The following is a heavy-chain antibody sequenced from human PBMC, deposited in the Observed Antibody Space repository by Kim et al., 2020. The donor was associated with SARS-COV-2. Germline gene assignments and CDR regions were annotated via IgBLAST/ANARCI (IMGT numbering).Heavy chain of an antibody. J-gene: IGHJ3*02. D-gene: IGHD5-12*01. V-gene: IGHV3-23*01. CDR3: AKVATQYIVATITRYDAFDI. CDR1: GFTFSSYA. Sequence: GGSLRLSCAASGFTFSSYAMSWVRQAPGKGLEWVSAISGSGGSTYYADSVKGRFTISRDNSKNTLYLQMNSLRAEDTAVYYCAKVATQYIVATITRYDAFDIWGQGTMVTVSS. CDR2: ISGSGGST.